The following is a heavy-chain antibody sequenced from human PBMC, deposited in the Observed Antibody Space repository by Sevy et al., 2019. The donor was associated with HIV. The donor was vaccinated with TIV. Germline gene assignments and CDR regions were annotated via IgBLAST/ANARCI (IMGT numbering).Heavy chain of an antibody. CDR1: GFNFGDFG. D-gene: IGHD6-6*01. Sequence: GGSLRLSCGASGFNFGDFGMHWVRQAPGRGLEWVAVISYDGSNKYYADSVKGRFTISRDNSKNTLYLQMNSLRAEDTAVYYCARDSNNSSSSVWKPPNDAFDNWGQGTMVTVSS. J-gene: IGHJ3*02. CDR2: ISYDGSNK. CDR3: ARDSNNSSSSVWKPPNDAFDN. V-gene: IGHV3-30*19.